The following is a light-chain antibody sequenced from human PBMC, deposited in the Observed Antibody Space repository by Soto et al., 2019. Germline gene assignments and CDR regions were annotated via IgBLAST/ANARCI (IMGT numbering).Light chain of an antibody. CDR3: QQYGSSGT. Sequence: EILLTQSPATLSVSQGERATLSCRASQSISNFLAWYQQKPGQAPRLLIYGASSRATGIPDRISGSASGTYFTPTISRLEPEYFAVYYCQQYGSSGTFGQGTKVDIK. J-gene: IGKJ1*01. CDR2: GAS. CDR1: QSISNF. V-gene: IGKV3-20*01.